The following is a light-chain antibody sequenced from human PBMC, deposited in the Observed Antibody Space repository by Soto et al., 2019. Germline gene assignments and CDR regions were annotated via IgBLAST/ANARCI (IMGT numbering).Light chain of an antibody. CDR1: QDISTF. Sequence: DIQMTQSPSSLSASVGDRVTITCQASQDISTFLAWYQQKAGKAPKPLIYAASTLQSGVSSRFSGSGSGTDFTLTISSLQPEDSAIYYCQQLHSYPITFGHGTRLEIK. J-gene: IGKJ5*01. V-gene: IGKV1-9*01. CDR2: AAS. CDR3: QQLHSYPIT.